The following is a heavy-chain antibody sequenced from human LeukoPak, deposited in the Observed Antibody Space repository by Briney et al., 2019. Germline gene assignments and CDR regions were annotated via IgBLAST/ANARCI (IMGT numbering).Heavy chain of an antibody. CDR1: GFTFSSYA. J-gene: IGHJ4*02. Sequence: GGSLRLSCAASGFTFSSYAMHWVRQAPGKGLEWVAVISYDGSNKYYADSVKGRFTISRDNSKNTLYLQMNSLRAEDTAVYYCARGGGHTTRTRALNHCSGGSCLLRGPFDYWGQGTLVTVSS. D-gene: IGHD2-15*01. CDR3: ARGGGHTTRTRALNHCSGGSCLLRGPFDY. CDR2: ISYDGSNK. V-gene: IGHV3-30-3*01.